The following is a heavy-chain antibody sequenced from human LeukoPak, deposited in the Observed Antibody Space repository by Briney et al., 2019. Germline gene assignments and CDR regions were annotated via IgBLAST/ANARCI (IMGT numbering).Heavy chain of an antibody. V-gene: IGHV4-34*01. J-gene: IGHJ3*02. Sequence: KSSETLSLTCAVYGGSFSGYYWSWIRQPPGKGVEWIGEINHSGSTNYNPSLKRRVTISVDTSKNQFSLKLSSVTAADTAVYYCARGRLRFLEWLFFRNDAFDIWGQGTMVTVSS. CDR2: INHSGST. CDR1: GGSFSGYY. CDR3: ARGRLRFLEWLFFRNDAFDI. D-gene: IGHD3-3*01.